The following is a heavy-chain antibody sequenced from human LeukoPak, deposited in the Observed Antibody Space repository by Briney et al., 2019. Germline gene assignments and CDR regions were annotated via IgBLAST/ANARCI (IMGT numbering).Heavy chain of an antibody. CDR2: ISYRGST. Sequence: SQTLSLTCTVSGDSFSSHYWTWIRQPPGKGLEWIGYISYRGSTNYNPSLKSRVTISIDTSKNQFSLRLSSGTAADTAVYYCARDLVTVTKGFDIWGQGTMVSVSS. CDR1: GDSFSSHY. CDR3: ARDLVTVTKGFDI. V-gene: IGHV4-59*11. J-gene: IGHJ3*02. D-gene: IGHD4-17*01.